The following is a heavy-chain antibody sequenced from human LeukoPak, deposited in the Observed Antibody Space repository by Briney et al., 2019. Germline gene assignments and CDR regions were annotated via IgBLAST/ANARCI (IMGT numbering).Heavy chain of an antibody. D-gene: IGHD2-15*01. CDR3: ARADIVVVVADGGGWFDP. CDR1: GYNFTSYY. J-gene: IGHJ5*02. V-gene: IGHV1-46*01. CDR2: INPSGGST. Sequence: GASVKVSCKASGYNFTSYYMHWVRQAPGQGLEWMGIINPSGGSTSYAQKFQGRVTMTRDTSTSTVYMELSSLRSEDTAVYYCARADIVVVVADGGGWFDPWGQGTLVTVSS.